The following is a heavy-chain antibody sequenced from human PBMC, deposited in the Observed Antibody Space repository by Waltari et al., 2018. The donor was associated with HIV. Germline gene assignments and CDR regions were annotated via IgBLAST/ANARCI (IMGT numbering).Heavy chain of an antibody. D-gene: IGHD3-16*01. CDR3: VRGFGSYGFYFDY. Sequence: QVHLPQWGSGPLKPSETLSLTCAVYGGSFSGYYWTWIRQSPGRGLEWMGEIDHTGTSTYNPSLKGRVTMSVDTSKNQFSLNLKSVTVADTAVYYCVRGFGSYGFYFDYWGQGKLVSVSS. V-gene: IGHV4-34*02. CDR2: IDHTGTS. J-gene: IGHJ4*02. CDR1: GGSFSGYY.